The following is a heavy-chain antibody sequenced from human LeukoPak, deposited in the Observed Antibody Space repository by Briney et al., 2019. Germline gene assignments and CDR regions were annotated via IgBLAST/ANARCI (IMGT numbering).Heavy chain of an antibody. CDR1: GYTLTELS. CDR3: ATDNLKGFDS. Sequence: ASVKVSCKVSGYTLTELSMIWVRQAPGKGLEWMGGFDPEDGETIYAQKFQGRVTMTEDTSTDTAYMEVSSLRSEDTAVYYCATDNLKGFDSWGQGTLVTVSS. J-gene: IGHJ4*02. D-gene: IGHD1-14*01. CDR2: FDPEDGET. V-gene: IGHV1-24*01.